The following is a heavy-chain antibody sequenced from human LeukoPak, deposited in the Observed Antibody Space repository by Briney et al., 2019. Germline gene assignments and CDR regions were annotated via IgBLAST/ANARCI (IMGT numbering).Heavy chain of an antibody. D-gene: IGHD2/OR15-2a*01. Sequence: AGGSLRLSCAASGFTFSSYEMNWVRQAPGKGLEWVSSITSSGRYIYYADSVKGRFTISRDNSENSLYLQMDSLTAEDTAVYYCTRKGSQWDFLVDYWGQGTRVAVSS. CDR2: ITSSGRYI. CDR3: TRKGSQWDFLVDY. V-gene: IGHV3-21*01. J-gene: IGHJ4*02. CDR1: GFTFSSYE.